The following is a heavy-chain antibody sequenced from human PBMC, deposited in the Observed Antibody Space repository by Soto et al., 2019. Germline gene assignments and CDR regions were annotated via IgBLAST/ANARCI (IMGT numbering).Heavy chain of an antibody. D-gene: IGHD1-26*01. V-gene: IGHV4-39*07. Sequence: PSETLSLTCTVSGGSTSSSSYYWGWIRQPPGKGLEWIGSIYYSGSTYYNPSLKSRVTISVDTSKNQFSLKLSSVTAADTAVYYCARDSGGATLLLDYWGQGTLVTVSS. CDR2: IYYSGST. J-gene: IGHJ4*02. CDR1: GGSTSSSSYY. CDR3: ARDSGGATLLLDY.